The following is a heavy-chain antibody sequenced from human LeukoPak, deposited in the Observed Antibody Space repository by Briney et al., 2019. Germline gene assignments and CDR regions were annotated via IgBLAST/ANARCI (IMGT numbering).Heavy chain of an antibody. V-gene: IGHV4-59*02. CDR1: GGSVSSYY. CDR3: ARDYSSGWYGHQDYFDY. Sequence: SETLSLTCTVSGGSVSSYYWSWIRQPPGKGLEWIGCLYYSGSTNYNPSLKSRLTISVDTSKNQFSLKLNSVTAADTAVYYCARDYSSGWYGHQDYFDYWGQGTLVTVSS. CDR2: LYYSGST. D-gene: IGHD6-19*01. J-gene: IGHJ4*02.